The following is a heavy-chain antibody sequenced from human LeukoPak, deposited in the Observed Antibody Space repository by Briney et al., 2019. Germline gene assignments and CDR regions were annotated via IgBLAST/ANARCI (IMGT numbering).Heavy chain of an antibody. CDR3: ARDSVLHGGS. CDR1: GYSISSGYY. Sequence: SETLSLTCTVSGYSISSGYYWGWIRQPPGKGLEWIGSIYHSGSTYYNPSLKSRVTISVDTSKNQFSLKLSSVTAADTAVYYCARDSVLHGGSWGQGTLVTVSS. V-gene: IGHV4-38-2*02. CDR2: IYHSGST. J-gene: IGHJ5*02. D-gene: IGHD3-16*01.